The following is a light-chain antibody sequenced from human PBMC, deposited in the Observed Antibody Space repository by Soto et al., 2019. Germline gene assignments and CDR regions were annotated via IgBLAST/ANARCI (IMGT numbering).Light chain of an antibody. CDR1: SSDVGGYNY. J-gene: IGLJ1*01. V-gene: IGLV2-11*01. Sequence: QSVLTQPRSVSGSPGQSVTISCTGTSSDVGGYNYVSWYQQHPGKVPKLLIYDVSKRPSEVPDRFSGSKSGNTASLTISGLHGEEEADYYCCSYAGSYADVFGTGTKLTVL. CDR2: DVS. CDR3: CSYAGSYADV.